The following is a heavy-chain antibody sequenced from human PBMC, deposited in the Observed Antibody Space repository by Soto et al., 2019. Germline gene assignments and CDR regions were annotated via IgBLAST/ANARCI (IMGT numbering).Heavy chain of an antibody. CDR1: GESFSGYY. CDR3: ARREGLWWERGRRGMDV. D-gene: IGHD2-21*01. Sequence: KSSETLSLTSAVYGESFSGYYWSWIRQPPGKGLGWIEEINHSGSTNYNPSLKSRVTISVDTTKNQFSLKLSSVTAADTAVYYCARREGLWWERGRRGMDVWGQGTTVTVSS. CDR2: INHSGST. V-gene: IGHV4-34*01. J-gene: IGHJ6*02.